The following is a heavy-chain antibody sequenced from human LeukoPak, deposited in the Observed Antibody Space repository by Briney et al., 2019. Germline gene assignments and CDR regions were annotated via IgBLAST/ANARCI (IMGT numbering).Heavy chain of an antibody. J-gene: IGHJ4*02. V-gene: IGHV3-7*01. D-gene: IGHD3-10*01. CDR2: IKQDGSEK. CDR3: ARDTAYYSGSESYYYFDY. Sequence: GGSLRLSCAASGFTLSTHWMCWVRQAPGKGLEWVANIKQDGSEKYYVDSVKGRFTISRDNAKNSLYLQMNSLRAEDTAVYYCARDTAYYSGSESYYYFDYWGQGTLVTVSS. CDR1: GFTLSTHW.